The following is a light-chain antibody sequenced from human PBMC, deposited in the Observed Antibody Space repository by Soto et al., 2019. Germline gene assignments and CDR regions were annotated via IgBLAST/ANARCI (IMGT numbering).Light chain of an antibody. CDR2: GES. CDR3: QQYNNWPPGT. Sequence: EIVMTQSPATLSVSPGERATLSCRASQSVSSNLAWYQQKPGQAPRLLSYGESTRATGIPARFSGSGSGTEFTLTISSLQSEDFAVYYCQQYNNWPPGTFGQGTKLEIK. J-gene: IGKJ2*02. V-gene: IGKV3-15*01. CDR1: QSVSSN.